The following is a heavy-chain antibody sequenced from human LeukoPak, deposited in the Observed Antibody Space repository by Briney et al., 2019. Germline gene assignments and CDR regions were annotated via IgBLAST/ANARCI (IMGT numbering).Heavy chain of an antibody. CDR3: AAEYCGGGFCYTRHSGHDY. Sequence: GGSLRLSCAASGFTFSSYGMHWVRQAPGKGLEWVAVIWYDGSNKYYADSVRGRFTISRDISRNTLYLQMNSLRTEDTALYYCAAEYCGGGFCYTRHSGHDYWGQGTLVTVSS. D-gene: IGHD2-15*01. J-gene: IGHJ4*02. CDR1: GFTFSSYG. V-gene: IGHV3-33*03. CDR2: IWYDGSNK.